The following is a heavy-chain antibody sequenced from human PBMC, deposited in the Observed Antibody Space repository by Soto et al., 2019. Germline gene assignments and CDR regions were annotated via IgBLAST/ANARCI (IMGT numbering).Heavy chain of an antibody. V-gene: IGHV4-39*07. CDR2: IYYSGST. CDR1: GGSISSSSYY. J-gene: IGHJ5*02. Sequence: SETLSLTCTVSGGSISSSSYYWGWIRQPPGKGLAWIGCIYYSGSTYNNPSLKSRVTISVDTSKNQFSLKLSSVTAADTAVYYCARSVFPWGQGTLVTVSS. CDR3: ARSVFP.